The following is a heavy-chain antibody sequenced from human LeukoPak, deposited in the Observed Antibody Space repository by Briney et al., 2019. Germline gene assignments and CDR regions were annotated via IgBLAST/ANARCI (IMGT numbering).Heavy chain of an antibody. Sequence: GGSLRLSCAASGFTFGDYGMSWVRQPPGKGLEWVSGINWNGGSTGYTASVKGRFTISRDNAKNYLYLQMNSVRAEDTAVYYCARELGYGGNGERDYWGQGTLVTVSS. CDR3: ARELGYGGNGERDY. V-gene: IGHV3-20*04. J-gene: IGHJ4*02. CDR1: GFTFGDYG. CDR2: INWNGGST. D-gene: IGHD4-23*01.